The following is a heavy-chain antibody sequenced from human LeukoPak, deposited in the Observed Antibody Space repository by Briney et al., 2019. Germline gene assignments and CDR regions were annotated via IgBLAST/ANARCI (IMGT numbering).Heavy chain of an antibody. V-gene: IGHV3-23*01. Sequence: GGSLRLSCAASGFTFSSYAMSWVRQAPGKGLEWVSAISGSGGSTYYADSVKGRFTISRDNSKNTLYLQMNSLRAEDTAVYYCAKDLSSGGVVVTAILDYWGQGTLVTVSS. CDR2: ISGSGGST. J-gene: IGHJ4*02. CDR1: GFTFSSYA. CDR3: AKDLSSGGVVVTAILDY. D-gene: IGHD2-21*02.